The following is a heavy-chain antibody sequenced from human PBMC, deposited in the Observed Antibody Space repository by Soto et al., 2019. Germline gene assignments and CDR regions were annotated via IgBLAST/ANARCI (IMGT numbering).Heavy chain of an antibody. J-gene: IGHJ4*02. CDR3: ARESDIVVVPAAIHYFDD. V-gene: IGHV1-46*01. D-gene: IGHD2-2*01. CDR1: GYTFTSYY. CDR2: INPSGGST. Sequence: ASVKVSCKASGYTFTSYYMHWVRQAPGQGLEWMGRINPSGGSTSYAQKFQGRVTMTADTSTSTAYMELSSLRSEDTAVYYCARESDIVVVPAAIHYFDDWGQGTLVTVSS.